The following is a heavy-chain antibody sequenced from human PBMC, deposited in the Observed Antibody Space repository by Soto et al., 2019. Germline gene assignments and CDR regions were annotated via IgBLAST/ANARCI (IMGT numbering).Heavy chain of an antibody. CDR2: VYYRGRS. D-gene: IGHD4-4*01. V-gene: IGHV4-39*01. J-gene: IGHJ4*02. CDR3: VSQRTTVLTQAYFDY. Sequence: SETLSLTCTVSGGSVTNSSYYWGWIRQSPGKGLEWIGSVYYRGRSYSKSSVKSRVTISVDTSKNQFSLNLNSVTASDTAVYFCVSQRTTVLTQAYFDYWGPGALVTVSS. CDR1: GGSVTNSSYY.